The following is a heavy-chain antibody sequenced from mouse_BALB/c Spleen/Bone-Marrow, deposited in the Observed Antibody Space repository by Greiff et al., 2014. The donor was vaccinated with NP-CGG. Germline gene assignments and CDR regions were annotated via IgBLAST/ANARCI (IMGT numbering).Heavy chain of an antibody. V-gene: IGHV1-14*01. D-gene: IGHD2-14*01. CDR2: FNPYNDGS. Sequence: QLKQSGPELVKPGASVKMSCKASGYTFTSSVMHWVKQKPGQGLEWIGYFNPYNDGSKYNEKFKGKATLTSDKSSSTAYMEPNSLTSEDSAVYYCAKGGNYRYDFDYWGQGPTLPVSS. CDR3: AKGGNYRYDFDY. CDR1: GYTFTSSV. J-gene: IGHJ2*01.